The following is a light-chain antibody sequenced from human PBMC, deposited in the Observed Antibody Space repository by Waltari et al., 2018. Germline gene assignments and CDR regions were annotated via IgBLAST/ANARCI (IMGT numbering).Light chain of an antibody. J-gene: IGLJ2*01. CDR1: SGSIASNS. CDR2: EDN. CDR3: QSYDSSIVV. V-gene: IGLV6-57*02. Sequence: NFMLTQPHSVSESPGKTVTISCTGSSGSIASNSVQCYQQRPGNAPTTVIYEDNQRPSGVPDRFSGSIDSSSNSASLTISGLKTEDEADYYCQSYDSSIVVFGGGTKLTVL.